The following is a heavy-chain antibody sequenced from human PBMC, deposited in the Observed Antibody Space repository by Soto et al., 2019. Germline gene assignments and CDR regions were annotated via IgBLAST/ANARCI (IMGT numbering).Heavy chain of an antibody. D-gene: IGHD4-17*01. CDR2: IYYSGST. CDR1: GGSISSGDYC. V-gene: IGHV4-30-4*01. CDR3: ARGDYGAKTSFDF. Sequence: LSLTCTVSGGSISSGDYCWSWIRQSPGKGLEWIAYIYYSGSTYYNPSLRSRVIISVDTSKNQFSLKLSSVTAADTAVYYCARGDYGAKTSFDFWGQGSLVTVSS. J-gene: IGHJ4*02.